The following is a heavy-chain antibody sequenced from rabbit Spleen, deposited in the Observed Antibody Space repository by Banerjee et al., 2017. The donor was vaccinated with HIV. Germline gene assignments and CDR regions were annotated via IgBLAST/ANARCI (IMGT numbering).Heavy chain of an antibody. V-gene: IGHV1S45*01. CDR1: GFDFSGNG. CDR3: AKNWGL. CDR2: INIDSGKT. D-gene: IGHD3-1*01. J-gene: IGHJ6*01. Sequence: QQQLEESGGGLVKPGASLTLTCKASGFDFSGNGMCWVRQAPGKGLEWIGCINIDSGKTDYASWAKGRFTISKTSSTTVTLQMTSMTAADTATYFCAKNWGLWGQGTLVTVS.